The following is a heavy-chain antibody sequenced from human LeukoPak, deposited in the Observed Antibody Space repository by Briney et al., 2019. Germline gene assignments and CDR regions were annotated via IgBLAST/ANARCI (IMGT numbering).Heavy chain of an antibody. D-gene: IGHD3-22*01. CDR2: IIPILGIA. J-gene: IGHJ4*02. CDR1: GYTFTGYY. Sequence: ASVKVSCKASGYTFTGYYMHWVRQAPGQGLEWMGRIIPILGIANYAQKFQGRVTITADKSTSTAYMELSSLRSEDTAVYYCARDVYYYDSSGLDYWGQGTLVTVSS. CDR3: ARDVYYYDSSGLDY. V-gene: IGHV1-69*04.